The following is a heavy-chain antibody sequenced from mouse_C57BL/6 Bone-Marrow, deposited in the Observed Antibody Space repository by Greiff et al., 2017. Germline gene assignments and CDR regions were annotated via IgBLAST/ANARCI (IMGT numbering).Heavy chain of an antibody. CDR3: ARRPLMDY. CDR1: GFTFSDYG. Sequence: EVKLVESGGGLVKPGGSLKLSCAASGFTFSDYGMYWVRQAPEKGLEWVAYISSGSSTIYYADTVKGRFTISRDNAKNTLFLQMTSLRSEDTAMYYCARRPLMDYWGQGTSVTVSS. CDR2: ISSGSSTI. J-gene: IGHJ4*01. V-gene: IGHV5-17*01.